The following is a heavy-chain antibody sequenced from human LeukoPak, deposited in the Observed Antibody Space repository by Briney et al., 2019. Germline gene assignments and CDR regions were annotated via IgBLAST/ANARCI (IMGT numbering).Heavy chain of an antibody. D-gene: IGHD3-16*01. CDR1: VFTSSIYS. J-gene: IGHJ4*02. V-gene: IGHV3-23*01. CDR2: IRDTPGDT. CDR3: ARLVGVSALDY. Sequence: RGSLRLSCAASVFTSSIYSMHWVRQAPGEGLEWVSEIRDTPGDTHYADSVKGRFAISRNNSKNTLYLQMNSLRAEDTAVYYCARLVGVSALDYWGQGTPVTVSS.